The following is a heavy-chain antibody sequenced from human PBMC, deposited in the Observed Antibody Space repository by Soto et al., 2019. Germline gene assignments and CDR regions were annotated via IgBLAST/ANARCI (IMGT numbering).Heavy chain of an antibody. J-gene: IGHJ6*02. Sequence: QVQLQESGPGLVKPSETLSLTCTVSGGSISTYYWSWIRQPPGKSLEWIGEINHSGSTNYNPSLKSRVTISVDTSKNQFSLKLSSVTAADTAVYYCARQVVAARFPYYYYYGMDVWGQGTTVTVSS. CDR3: ARQVVAARFPYYYYYGMDV. CDR2: INHSGST. CDR1: GGSISTYY. D-gene: IGHD6-6*01. V-gene: IGHV4-59*08.